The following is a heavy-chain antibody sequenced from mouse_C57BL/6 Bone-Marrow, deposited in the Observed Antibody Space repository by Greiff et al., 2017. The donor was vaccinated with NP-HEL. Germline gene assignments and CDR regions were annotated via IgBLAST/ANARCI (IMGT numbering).Heavy chain of an antibody. J-gene: IGHJ3*01. V-gene: IGHV5-4*03. CDR2: ISDGGSYT. CDR1: GFTFSSYA. Sequence: EVNVVESGGGLVKPGGSLKLSCAASGFTFSSYAMSWVRPTPEKRLEWVATISDGGSYTYYPDNVKGRFTISRDNAKNNLYLQMSHLKSEDTAMYYSTYYINYGFAYWGQGTLVTVSA. D-gene: IGHD2-5*01. CDR3: TYYINYGFAY.